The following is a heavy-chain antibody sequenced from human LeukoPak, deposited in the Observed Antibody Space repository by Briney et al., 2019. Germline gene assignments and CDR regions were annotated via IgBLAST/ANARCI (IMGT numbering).Heavy chain of an antibody. J-gene: IGHJ4*02. CDR2: ISGSGGST. Sequence: HSGGSLRLSCAASGFTFSSYGMHWVRQAPGKGLEWVSAISGSGGSTYYADSVKGRFTISRDNSKNTLYLQMNSLRAEDTAVYYCAKVPPYYDILTGYPDYWGQGTLVTVPS. V-gene: IGHV3-23*01. CDR1: GFTFSSYG. CDR3: AKVPPYYDILTGYPDY. D-gene: IGHD3-9*01.